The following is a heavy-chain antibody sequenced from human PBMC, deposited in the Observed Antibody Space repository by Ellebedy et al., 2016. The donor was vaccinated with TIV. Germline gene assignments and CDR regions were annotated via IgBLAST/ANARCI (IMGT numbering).Heavy chain of an antibody. J-gene: IGHJ4*02. Sequence: ASVKVSCKASGYTFTSYDIIWVRQATGQGLEWMGWINTNTGNPTYAQGFTGRFVFSLDTSVGTAYLQISSLKAEDTAVYYCARGGVRLRLGELSYMGYWGQGTLVTVSS. CDR1: GYTFTSYD. V-gene: IGHV7-4-1*02. CDR3: ARGGVRLRLGELSYMGY. D-gene: IGHD3-16*02. CDR2: INTNTGNP.